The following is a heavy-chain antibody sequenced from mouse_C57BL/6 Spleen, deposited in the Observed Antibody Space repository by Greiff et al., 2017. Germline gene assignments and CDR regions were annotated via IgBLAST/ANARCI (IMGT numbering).Heavy chain of an antibody. J-gene: IGHJ4*01. V-gene: IGHV7-1*01. CDR3: ARDDFYAMDY. CDR1: GFTFSDFY. CDR2: SRNKANDYTT. Sequence: EVMLVESGGGLVQSGRSLRLSCATSGFTFSDFYMEWVRQAPGKGLEWIAASRNKANDYTTEYSASVKGRFIVSRDTSQSILYLQMNALRAEDTAIYYCARDDFYAMDYWGQGTSVTVSS.